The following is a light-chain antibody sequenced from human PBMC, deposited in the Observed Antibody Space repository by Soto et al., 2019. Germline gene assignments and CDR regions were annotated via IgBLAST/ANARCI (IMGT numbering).Light chain of an antibody. V-gene: IGKV3-15*01. Sequence: EIVMTQSPATLSVSPGERATLSCRASQSVSSNLAWYQQKPGQAPRLLISGASTRATGIPARFSGSGSGTEFTLTISSLQSEDFAVYYCQQYNNWPPYTFGQWTKLEIK. CDR2: GAS. J-gene: IGKJ2*01. CDR1: QSVSSN. CDR3: QQYNNWPPYT.